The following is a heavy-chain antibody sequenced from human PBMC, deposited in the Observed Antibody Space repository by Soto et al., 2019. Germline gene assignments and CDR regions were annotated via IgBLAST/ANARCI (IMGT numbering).Heavy chain of an antibody. Sequence: SETLSLTCTVSGGTISSYYWSWIRQPPGKGLEWIGYIYYSGSTNYNPSLKSRVTISVDTSKNQFSLKLSSVTAADTAVYYCASVLTGTTWTKKGPSGIDVWRKGPRITVSS. J-gene: IGHJ6*01. V-gene: IGHV4-59*01. D-gene: IGHD1-7*01. CDR3: ASVLTGTTWTKKGPSGIDV. CDR1: GGTISSYY. CDR2: IYYSGST.